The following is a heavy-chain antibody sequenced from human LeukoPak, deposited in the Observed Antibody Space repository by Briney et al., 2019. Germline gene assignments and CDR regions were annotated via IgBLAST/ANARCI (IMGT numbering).Heavy chain of an antibody. CDR2: ISGTGDST. V-gene: IGHV3-23*01. D-gene: IGHD6-13*01. J-gene: IGHJ6*03. Sequence: GGSLRLSCAASGFTFSSYAMSWVRQAPGKGLEWVSAISGTGDSTYYADSVKGRFIISRDSSKNTLYLQMNSLRAEDTAVYYCAREFYGIAAAGSLNYYYMDVWGKGTTVTISS. CDR1: GFTFSSYA. CDR3: AREFYGIAAAGSLNYYYMDV.